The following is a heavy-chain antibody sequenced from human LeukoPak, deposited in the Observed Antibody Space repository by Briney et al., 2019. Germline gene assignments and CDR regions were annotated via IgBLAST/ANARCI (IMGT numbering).Heavy chain of an antibody. CDR2: MNPNSGNT. CDR3: ARGCDSSGYYWFDP. CDR1: GYTFTSYD. V-gene: IGHV1-8*01. J-gene: IGHJ5*02. Sequence: ASAKVSCKASGYTFTSYDINWVRQATGQGLEWMGWMNPNSGNTGYAQKFQGRVTMTRNTSISTAYMELSSLRSEDTAVYYCARGCDSSGYYWFDPWGQGTLVTVSS. D-gene: IGHD3-22*01.